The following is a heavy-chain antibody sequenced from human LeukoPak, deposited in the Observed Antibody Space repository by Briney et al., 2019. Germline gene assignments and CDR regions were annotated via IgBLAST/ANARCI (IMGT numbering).Heavy chain of an antibody. CDR2: IIPFFATA. CDR3: ATAKLWFGPGPLDY. CDR1: GGAFSSYA. Sequence: GASVKVSCKASGGAFSSYAISWVRQAPGQGLEWMGGIIPFFATATYAQKFQGRVTITADESTSTAYMELSSLRSEDTAVYYCATAKLWFGPGPLDYWGQGTLVTVSS. V-gene: IGHV1-69*13. D-gene: IGHD3-10*01. J-gene: IGHJ4*02.